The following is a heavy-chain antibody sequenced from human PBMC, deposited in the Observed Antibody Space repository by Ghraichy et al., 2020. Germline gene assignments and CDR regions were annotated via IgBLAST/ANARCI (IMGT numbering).Heavy chain of an antibody. Sequence: GESLNISCAASGFTFSSYSMNWVRQAPGKGLEWVSSISSSSSYIYYADSVKGRFTISRDNAKNSLYLQMNSLRAEDTAVYYCARGGYVELRIWYFDLWGRGTLVTVSS. D-gene: IGHD1-7*01. CDR2: ISSSSSYI. CDR1: GFTFSSYS. CDR3: ARGGYVELRIWYFDL. V-gene: IGHV3-21*01. J-gene: IGHJ2*01.